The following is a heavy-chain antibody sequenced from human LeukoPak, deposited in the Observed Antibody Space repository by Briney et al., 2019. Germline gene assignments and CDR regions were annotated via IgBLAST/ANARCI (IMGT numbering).Heavy chain of an antibody. V-gene: IGHV4-39*07. CDR1: GGSISSSSYY. CDR2: IYYSGST. CDR3: ARDRYSYGYDY. J-gene: IGHJ4*02. D-gene: IGHD5-18*01. Sequence: SETLSLTCTVSGGSISSSSYYWGWIRQPPGKGLEWIGSIYYSGSTYYNPSLKSRVTISVDTSKNQFSLKLSSVTAADTAVYYCARDRYSYGYDYWGQGTLVTVSS.